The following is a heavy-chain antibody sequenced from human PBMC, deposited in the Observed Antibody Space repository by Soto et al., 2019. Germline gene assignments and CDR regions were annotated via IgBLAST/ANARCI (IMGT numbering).Heavy chain of an antibody. Sequence: GESLKISCKGSGYTFTNYWIGWVRQMPGKGLEWMGIIYPGDSDTKYNPSFQGQVTISSDKSITTTYLQWSSLKASDTAIYYCAASIFYYGMDVWGQGTTVTVSS. V-gene: IGHV5-51*01. CDR3: AASIFYYGMDV. CDR2: IYPGDSDT. CDR1: GYTFTNYW. J-gene: IGHJ6*02.